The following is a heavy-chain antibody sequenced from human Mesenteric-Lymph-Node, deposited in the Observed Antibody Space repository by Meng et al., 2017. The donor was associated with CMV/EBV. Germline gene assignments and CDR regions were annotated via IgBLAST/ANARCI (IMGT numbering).Heavy chain of an antibody. CDR2: INHSGST. V-gene: IGHV4-34*01. CDR3: ARGSSYDILTGYFDY. Sequence: GAGLLKPSGTLSGTCAVYGGSFSGYYWNWIRQSPEKGLEWIGEINHSGSTTYNPSFTSRIIISVDTSTNQISLNMSSVTAADTAVYYCARGSSYDILTGYFDYWGQGALVTVSS. CDR1: GGSFSGYY. D-gene: IGHD3-9*01. J-gene: IGHJ4*02.